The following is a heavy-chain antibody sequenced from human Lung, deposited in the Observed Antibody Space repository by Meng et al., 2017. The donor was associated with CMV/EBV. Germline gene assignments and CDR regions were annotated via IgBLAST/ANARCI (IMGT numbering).Heavy chain of an antibody. CDR3: ARGRGAIGY. J-gene: IGHJ4*02. D-gene: IGHD1-26*01. CDR2: IKSKSYGGAT. Sequence: PCTVPGFTFGDYPMSWSRQTPGKGLEWVGFIKSKSYGGATEYAASVSGRFTIRRDDSKSIAYLEVNSLKTEDTAVYFYARGRGAIGYWGQGMLVTVSS. V-gene: IGHV3-49*03. CDR1: GFTFGDYP.